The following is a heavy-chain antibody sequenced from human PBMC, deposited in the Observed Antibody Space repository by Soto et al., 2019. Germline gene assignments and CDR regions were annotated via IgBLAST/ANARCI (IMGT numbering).Heavy chain of an antibody. J-gene: IGHJ3*02. Sequence: GGSLRLSCAASGFTFSSYGMHWVRQAPGKGLEWVAVIWYDGSNKYYADSVKGRFTISRDNSKNTLYLQMNSLRAEDTAVYYCARSYYDILTGYRIDAFDIWGQGTMVTVSS. D-gene: IGHD3-9*01. CDR2: IWYDGSNK. CDR3: ARSYYDILTGYRIDAFDI. V-gene: IGHV3-33*01. CDR1: GFTFSSYG.